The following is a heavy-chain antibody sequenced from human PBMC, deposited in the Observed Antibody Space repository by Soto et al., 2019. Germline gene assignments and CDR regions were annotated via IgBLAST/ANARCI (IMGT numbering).Heavy chain of an antibody. V-gene: IGHV3-21*01. CDR2: ISSSSYI. Sequence: GGSLRLSCAASGFTFSSYSMNWVRQAPGKGLEWVSSISSSSYIYYADSVKGRFTISRDNAKNSLYLQMNSLRAEDTAVYYCARAVVVAAIRGAFDIWGQGTMVTVSS. CDR3: ARAVVVAAIRGAFDI. D-gene: IGHD2-15*01. J-gene: IGHJ3*02. CDR1: GFTFSSYS.